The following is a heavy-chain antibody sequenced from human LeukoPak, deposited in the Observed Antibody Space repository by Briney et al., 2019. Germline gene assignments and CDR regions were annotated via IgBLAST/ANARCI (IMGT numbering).Heavy chain of an antibody. Sequence: PGGSLRLSCAASGFTFSSYAMTWVRQAPGKGLEWVSAISGSGGSTYYADSVKGRFTISRDNSKNTLYLQMNSLRAEDTAVYYCARVGGGSYEGAFDIWGQGTMVTVSS. CDR2: ISGSGGST. CDR1: GFTFSSYA. D-gene: IGHD1-26*01. CDR3: ARVGGGSYEGAFDI. J-gene: IGHJ3*02. V-gene: IGHV3-23*01.